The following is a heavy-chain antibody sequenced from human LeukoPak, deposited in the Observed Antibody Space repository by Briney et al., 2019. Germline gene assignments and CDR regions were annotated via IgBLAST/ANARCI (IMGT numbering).Heavy chain of an antibody. CDR3: ARVKGSGSYTIDY. CDR2: IIPILGIA. CDR1: GYTFTNYF. V-gene: IGHV1-69*04. D-gene: IGHD1-26*01. J-gene: IGHJ4*02. Sequence: GASVKVSCEASGYTFTNYFVHWVRQAPGQGLEWMGRIIPILGIANYAQKFQGRVTITADKSTSTAYMELSSLRSEDTAVYYCARVKGSGSYTIDYWGQGTLVTVSS.